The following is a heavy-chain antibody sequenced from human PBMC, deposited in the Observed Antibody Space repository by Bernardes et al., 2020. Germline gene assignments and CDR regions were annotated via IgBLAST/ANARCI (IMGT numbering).Heavy chain of an antibody. J-gene: IGHJ5*02. V-gene: IGHV4-59*01. CDR1: GGSISSYY. CDR2: IYYSGST. D-gene: IGHD2-8*02. Sequence: SETLSLTCTVSGGSISSYYWSWIRQPPGKGLEWIGYIYYSGSTNYNPSLKSRVTISVDTSKNQFSLKLSSVTAADTAVYYCARECTGGVCYGWFDPWGQGTLVTVSS. CDR3: ARECTGGVCYGWFDP.